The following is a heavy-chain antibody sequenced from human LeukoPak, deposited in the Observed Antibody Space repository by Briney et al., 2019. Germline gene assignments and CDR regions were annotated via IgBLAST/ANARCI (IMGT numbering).Heavy chain of an antibody. CDR2: IYYSGST. J-gene: IGHJ6*03. D-gene: IGHD2-2*01. Sequence: PSETLSLTCTVSGGSISSSSYYWGWIRQPPGKGLEWIGSIYYSGSTYYNPSLKSRVTISVDTSKNQFSLKLSSVTAADTAVYYCARSVGYCSSTSCPYYMDVWGKGTTVTVSS. CDR1: GGSISSSSYY. CDR3: ARSVGYCSSTSCPYYMDV. V-gene: IGHV4-39*01.